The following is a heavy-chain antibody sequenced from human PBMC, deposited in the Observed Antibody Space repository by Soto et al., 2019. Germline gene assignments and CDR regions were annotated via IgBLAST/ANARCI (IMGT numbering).Heavy chain of an antibody. CDR1: GYTFTSYG. CDR3: ARCGSGYCDAFDI. V-gene: IGHV1-18*01. D-gene: IGHD3-22*01. Sequence: XSVKVSCKASGYTFTSYGISLVRHTPGQGLEWMGWISAYNGNTNYAQKLQGRVTMTTDTSTSTAYMELRSLRSDDTAVYYCARCGSGYCDAFDIWGQGTMVTVSS. J-gene: IGHJ3*02. CDR2: ISAYNGNT.